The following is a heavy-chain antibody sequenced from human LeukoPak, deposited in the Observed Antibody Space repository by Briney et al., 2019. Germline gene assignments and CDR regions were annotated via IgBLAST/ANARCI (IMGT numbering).Heavy chain of an antibody. CDR2: IYPGDSDT. J-gene: IGHJ6*03. Sequence: GESLKISCKGSGYSFTSYWIGWVRQMPGKGREWMGIIYPGDSDTRYSPSFQGQVTISADKSISTAYLQWSSLKASDTAMYYCARQGLPSYYYYYMDVWGRGTTVTVSS. CDR3: ARQGLPSYYYYYMDV. CDR1: GYSFTSYW. V-gene: IGHV5-51*01. D-gene: IGHD3-16*01.